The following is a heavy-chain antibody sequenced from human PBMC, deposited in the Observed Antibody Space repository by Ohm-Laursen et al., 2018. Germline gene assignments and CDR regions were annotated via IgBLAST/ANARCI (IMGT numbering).Heavy chain of an antibody. CDR1: GGSISGYY. V-gene: IGHV4-59*08. D-gene: IGHD5-18*01. CDR2: IYYTGST. Sequence: TLSLTCTVSGGSISGYYWSWIRQPPGKGLEWIGYIYYTGSTTYNPSLKSRVTISVDTSKEQFSLKLSSVTAADTAVYYCARRETDYSYGYGYWGQGTLVTVSS. CDR3: ARRETDYSYGYGY. J-gene: IGHJ4*02.